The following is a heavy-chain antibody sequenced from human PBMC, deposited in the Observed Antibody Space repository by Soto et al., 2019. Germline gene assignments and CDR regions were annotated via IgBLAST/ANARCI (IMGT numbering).Heavy chain of an antibody. CDR3: ARGLHSLFDY. J-gene: IGHJ4*02. CDR1: GFTFSNYG. V-gene: IGHV3-33*01. Sequence: GSLRLSCAASGFTFSNYGMHWVRQAPGKGLEWVAVIWYDGNNKYYADSVKGRFTISRDNSNNTLYVQMTSLRAEDTAVYYCARGLHSLFDYWGQGTLVTVSS. D-gene: IGHD2-21*01. CDR2: IWYDGNNK.